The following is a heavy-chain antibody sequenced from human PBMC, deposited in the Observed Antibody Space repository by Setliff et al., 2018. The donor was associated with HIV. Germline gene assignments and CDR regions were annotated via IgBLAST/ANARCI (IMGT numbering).Heavy chain of an antibody. V-gene: IGHV4-39*02. CDR1: GGPISSSSDY. J-gene: IGHJ4*02. D-gene: IGHD2-15*01. CDR3: AREYCSAGSCYSGR. Sequence: SETLSLTCTVSGGPISSSSDYWGWIRQPPGKGLEWIGYIYYSGSTYYNPSLKSRITISVDTSKNHFSLKLSSVTAADTAVYYCAREYCSAGSCYSGRWGQGMLVTVSS. CDR2: IYYSGST.